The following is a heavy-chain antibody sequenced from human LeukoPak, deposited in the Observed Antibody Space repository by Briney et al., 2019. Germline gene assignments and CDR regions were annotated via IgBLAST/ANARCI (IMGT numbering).Heavy chain of an antibody. J-gene: IGHJ4*02. CDR1: GGSISSSSYY. D-gene: IGHD3-10*01. CDR2: IYYSGST. CDR3: ARGRPPLRYYYGSGSYTYFDY. Sequence: SETLSLTCTVSGGSISSSSYYWGWIRQPPGKGLEWIGSIYYSGSTYYNPSLKSRVTISVDTSKNQFSLKLSSVTAADTAVFYCARGRPPLRYYYGSGSYTYFDYWGQGTLVTVSS. V-gene: IGHV4-39*01.